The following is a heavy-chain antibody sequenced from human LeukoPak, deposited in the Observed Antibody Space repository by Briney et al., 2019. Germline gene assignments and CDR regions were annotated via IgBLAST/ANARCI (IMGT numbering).Heavy chain of an antibody. V-gene: IGHV3-30*02. Sequence: GGSLRLSCAASGFTFSSYGMHWVRQAPGKGLEWVAFIRYDGSSKYYADSVKGRFTISRDNSKNTLYLQMNSLRAEDTAVYYCARDAPNSSGWYNDAFDIWGQGTMVTVSS. CDR2: IRYDGSSK. D-gene: IGHD6-19*01. CDR1: GFTFSSYG. J-gene: IGHJ3*02. CDR3: ARDAPNSSGWYNDAFDI.